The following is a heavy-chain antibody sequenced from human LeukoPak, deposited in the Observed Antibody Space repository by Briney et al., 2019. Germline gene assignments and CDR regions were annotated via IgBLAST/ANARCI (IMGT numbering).Heavy chain of an antibody. CDR2: ISYDGSNK. CDR3: TTDLIPVLLWFGE. CDR1: GFTFSSYG. V-gene: IGHV3-30*03. D-gene: IGHD3-10*01. Sequence: GGSLRLSCAASGFTFSSYGMHWVRQAPGKGLEWVAVISYDGSNKYYADSVKGRFTISRDNSKNTLYLQMNSLRAEDTAVYYCTTDLIPVLLWFGEWGQGTMVTVSS. J-gene: IGHJ3*01.